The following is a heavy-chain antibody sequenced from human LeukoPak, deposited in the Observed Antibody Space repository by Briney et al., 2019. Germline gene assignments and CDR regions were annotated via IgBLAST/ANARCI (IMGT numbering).Heavy chain of an antibody. CDR3: ARVRYYYDSSVGFNYYYYMDV. J-gene: IGHJ6*03. D-gene: IGHD3-22*01. V-gene: IGHV4-4*07. CDR2: IYTSGST. CDR1: GGSISSYY. Sequence: SETLSLTCTVSGGSISSYYWSWIRQPAGKGLEWIGRIYTSGSTNYNPSLKSRVTMSVDTSKNQFSLKLSSVTAADTAVYYCARVRYYYDSSVGFNYYYYMDVWGKGTTVTISS.